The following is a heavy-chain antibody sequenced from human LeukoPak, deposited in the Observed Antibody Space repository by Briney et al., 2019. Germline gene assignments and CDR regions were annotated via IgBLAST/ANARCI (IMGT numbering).Heavy chain of an antibody. V-gene: IGHV3-21*01. Sequence: GSLRLSCAASGFTFSSYSMNWVRQAPGKGLEWVSSISSSSSYIYYADSVKGRFTISRDIAKNSLYLQMNSLRAEDTAVYYCAGGTIAAAGTSDYWGQGTLVTVSS. CDR3: AGGTIAAAGTSDY. CDR1: GFTFSSYS. D-gene: IGHD6-13*01. J-gene: IGHJ4*02. CDR2: ISSSSSYI.